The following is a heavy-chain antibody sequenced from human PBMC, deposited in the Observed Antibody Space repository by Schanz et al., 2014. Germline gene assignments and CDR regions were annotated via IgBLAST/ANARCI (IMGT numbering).Heavy chain of an antibody. V-gene: IGHV3-48*01. D-gene: IGHD1-26*01. CDR1: GFGFSSYS. CDR2: ISGSSRTI. J-gene: IGHJ4*02. CDR3: ARGGSGSHYRLDY. Sequence: EVQLVESGGGLVQPGGFLRLSCAASGFGFSSYSMNWVRQAPGKGLEWVSYISGSSRTIYYADSMKGRFTVSRDNAENALYLQMNSLRAEDTGLYFCARGGSGSHYRLDYWGRGTLVTVSS.